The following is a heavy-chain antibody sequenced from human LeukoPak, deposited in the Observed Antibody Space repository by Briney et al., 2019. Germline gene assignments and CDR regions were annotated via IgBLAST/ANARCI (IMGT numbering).Heavy chain of an antibody. D-gene: IGHD2/OR15-2a*01. CDR2: IYYSGST. J-gene: IGHJ4*02. CDR3: ARVGGPTAFFPFDY. Sequence: SETLSLTCTVSGGSIRGYYWGWIRQPPGKGLEWIGNIYYSGSTYYNPSLKSRVTISVDTSNNQFSLKLSSVTAADTAVYYCARVGGPTAFFPFDYWGQGTLVTVSS. V-gene: IGHV4-39*07. CDR1: GGSIRGYY.